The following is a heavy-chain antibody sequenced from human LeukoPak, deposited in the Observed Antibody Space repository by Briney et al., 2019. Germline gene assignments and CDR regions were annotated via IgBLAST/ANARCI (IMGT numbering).Heavy chain of an antibody. V-gene: IGHV3-23*01. D-gene: IGHD1-20*01. J-gene: IGHJ4*02. CDR2: ISGRGVST. CDR3: AKAASGNWNDVSDY. Sequence: GGSLRLSCAASGFTFSTYAMSCVRQAPGKGLEWVSAISGRGVSTAYADSVRGRFTISRDNSKNTLYLQMNSLRAEDTAVYYCAKAASGNWNDVSDYWGQGTLVTASS. CDR1: GFTFSTYA.